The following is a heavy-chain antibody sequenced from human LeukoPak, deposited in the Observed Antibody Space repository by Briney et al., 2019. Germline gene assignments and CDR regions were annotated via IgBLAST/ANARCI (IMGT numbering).Heavy chain of an antibody. J-gene: IGHJ5*02. D-gene: IGHD3-3*01. CDR1: GFIFSDYY. Sequence: PGGSLRLSCAASGFIFSDYYMTWIRQAPGKGLEWLSYISSTDTTMYQADSVKGRFTVSSDDAKNSLFLQMDSLRAEDTAVYYCARGGVFGATYSWFDPWGQGTLVTVSS. CDR3: ARGGVFGATYSWFDP. V-gene: IGHV3-11*01. CDR2: ISSTDTTM.